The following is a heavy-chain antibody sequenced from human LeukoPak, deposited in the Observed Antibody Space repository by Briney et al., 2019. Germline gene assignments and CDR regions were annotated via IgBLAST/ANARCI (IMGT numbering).Heavy chain of an antibody. CDR1: GDSVSSKNGA. CDR3: ARDLGNTGWYTFDF. CDR2: TYYRSKWYY. D-gene: IGHD2-8*01. V-gene: IGHV6-1*01. Sequence: SQTLSLTCAISGDSVSSKNGAWNWIRQSSSRGLEWLGRTYYRSKWYYDYAVSVQGRITIDPDTSKNEFSLQLNSVTPEDTAVYYCARDLGNTGWYTFDFWGQGILVTVSS. J-gene: IGHJ4*02.